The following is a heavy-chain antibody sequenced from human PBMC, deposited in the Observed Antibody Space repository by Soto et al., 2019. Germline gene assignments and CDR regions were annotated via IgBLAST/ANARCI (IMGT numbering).Heavy chain of an antibody. Sequence: QVQLVESGGGVVQPGRSLKLSCAASGFTFSNYAIHWVRQAPGKGLEWVAVIASDGKDKRYADSAKGRFTISRDNSKNTVYLQMNSLRGEDTAVYYCATDGAIGAADYFFDYWGQGSLVTVSS. CDR1: GFTFSNYA. D-gene: IGHD6-13*01. V-gene: IGHV3-30*03. CDR3: ATDGAIGAADYFFDY. CDR2: IASDGKDK. J-gene: IGHJ4*02.